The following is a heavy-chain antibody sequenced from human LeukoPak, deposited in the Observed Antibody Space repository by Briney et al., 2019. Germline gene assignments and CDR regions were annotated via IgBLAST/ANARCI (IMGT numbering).Heavy chain of an antibody. J-gene: IGHJ4*02. Sequence: SETLSLTCTVSGGSISSYYWSWIRQPPGKGLEWIGYIYTSESTNYNPSLKSRVTISVDTSKNQFSLKLSSVTAADTAVYYCARQGDYYGSGDHFDYWGQGTLVTVSS. V-gene: IGHV4-4*09. CDR3: ARQGDYYGSGDHFDY. D-gene: IGHD3-10*01. CDR1: GGSISSYY. CDR2: IYTSEST.